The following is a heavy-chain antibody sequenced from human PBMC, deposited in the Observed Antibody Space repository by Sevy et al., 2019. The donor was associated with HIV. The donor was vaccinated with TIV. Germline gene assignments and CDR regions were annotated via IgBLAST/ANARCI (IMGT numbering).Heavy chain of an antibody. Sequence: GGSLRLSCAASGFSFNNYDMNWVRQAPGKGLEWISYISSSSSHIYYADSVKGRFTISRDNANNSLSVQMNSLRAEDTAVYYGAREGGYTDQGMDVWGQGTTVTVSS. D-gene: IGHD5-12*01. V-gene: IGHV3-48*01. J-gene: IGHJ6*02. CDR1: GFSFNNYD. CDR3: AREGGYTDQGMDV. CDR2: ISSSSSHI.